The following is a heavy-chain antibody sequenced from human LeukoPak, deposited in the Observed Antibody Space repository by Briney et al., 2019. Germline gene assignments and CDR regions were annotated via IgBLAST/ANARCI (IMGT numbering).Heavy chain of an antibody. J-gene: IGHJ4*02. CDR3: ARSRTTVPLDY. Sequence: ASVKVSCKASGYTFTSYYMHWVRQAPGQGLEWMGIINPSGGSTSYAQKFQGRVTMTRDMSTSTVYMGLSSLRSEDTAVYYCARSRTTVPLDYWGQGTLVTVSS. D-gene: IGHD4-17*01. CDR1: GYTFTSYY. V-gene: IGHV1-46*01. CDR2: INPSGGST.